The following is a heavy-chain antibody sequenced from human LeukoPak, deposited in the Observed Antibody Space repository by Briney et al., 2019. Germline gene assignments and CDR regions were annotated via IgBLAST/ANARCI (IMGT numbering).Heavy chain of an antibody. CDR1: AFTFRSYA. J-gene: IGHJ4*02. V-gene: IGHV3-23*01. Sequence: GGSLRLSCAASAFTFRSYAMHWVRQAPGKGLEWVSAISGSGGSTYYADSVKGRFTISRDNSKNTLYLQMNSLRAEDTAVYYCAKGYLEVDYWGQGTLATVSS. D-gene: IGHD1-1*01. CDR2: ISGSGGST. CDR3: AKGYLEVDY.